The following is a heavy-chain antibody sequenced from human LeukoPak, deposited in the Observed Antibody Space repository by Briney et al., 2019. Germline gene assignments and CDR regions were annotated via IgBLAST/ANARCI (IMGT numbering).Heavy chain of an antibody. CDR3: AKPLTLKVGEFLTFDY. D-gene: IGHD3-10*01. CDR2: ISGSGGST. CDR1: GFTFSSYA. V-gene: IGHV3-23*01. J-gene: IGHJ4*02. Sequence: PGGSLRLSCAASGFTFSSYAMSWVRQAPRKGLEWVSAISGSGGSTYYADSVKGRFTISRDNSKNTLYLQMNSLRAEDTAVYYCAKPLTLKVGEFLTFDYWGQGTLVTVSS.